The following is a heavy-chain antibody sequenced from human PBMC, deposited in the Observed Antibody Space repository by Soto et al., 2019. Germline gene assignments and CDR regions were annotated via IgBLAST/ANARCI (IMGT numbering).Heavy chain of an antibody. Sequence: ASVKVSCKASGYTFTSYAMHWVRQAPGQRLEWMGWINAGNGNTKYSQKFQGRVTIARDTSASTAYMELSSLRSEDTAVYYCARERWDSSGCFDYWGQGTLVTVSS. V-gene: IGHV1-3*01. CDR1: GYTFTSYA. D-gene: IGHD3-22*01. CDR3: ARERWDSSGCFDY. J-gene: IGHJ4*02. CDR2: INAGNGNT.